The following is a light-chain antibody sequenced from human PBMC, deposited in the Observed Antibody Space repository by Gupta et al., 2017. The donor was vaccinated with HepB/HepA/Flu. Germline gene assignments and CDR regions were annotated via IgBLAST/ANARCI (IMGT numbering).Light chain of an antibody. V-gene: IGLV1-44*01. CDR2: SNN. CDR3: AAWDDSLNGVV. Sequence: QSVLTQPPSASGPPGQTVTISCSGSSSNIGSNTVNWYQQHPAAAPKLLIYSNNQRPSGVPDRFSGSKSGTSAALATSGLQAEDEADYYCAAWDDSLNGVVFGGGTKLTVL. J-gene: IGLJ2*01. CDR1: SSNIGSNT.